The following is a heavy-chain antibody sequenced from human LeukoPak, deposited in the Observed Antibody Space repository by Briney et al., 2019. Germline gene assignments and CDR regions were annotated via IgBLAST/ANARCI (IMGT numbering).Heavy chain of an antibody. Sequence: SETLSLTCTVSGGSISSSSYYWGWLRQPPGKGLEWIGSIYYSGSTYYNPSLKSRVTISVDTSKNQFSLKLSPVTAADTAVYYCARERSGFRFDYWGQGTLVTVSS. CDR1: GGSISSSSYY. CDR2: IYYSGST. CDR3: ARERSGFRFDY. J-gene: IGHJ4*02. V-gene: IGHV4-39*07. D-gene: IGHD2/OR15-2a*01.